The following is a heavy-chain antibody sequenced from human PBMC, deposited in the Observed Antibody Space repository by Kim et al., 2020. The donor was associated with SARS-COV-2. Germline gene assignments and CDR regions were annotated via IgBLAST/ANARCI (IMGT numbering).Heavy chain of an antibody. J-gene: IGHJ4*02. CDR2: INPKSGDT. CDR1: GYTFTDYY. CDR3: ATLYGSGTSDY. D-gene: IGHD3-10*01. V-gene: IGHV1-2*02. Sequence: ASVKVSCKAAGYTFTDYYMHWVRQAPGQGLEWMGWINPKSGDTSSAPKFQDRVTMTRDTSISTGYMELSGLRIDDTAIYYCATLYGSGTSDYWGPGTLVTVSS.